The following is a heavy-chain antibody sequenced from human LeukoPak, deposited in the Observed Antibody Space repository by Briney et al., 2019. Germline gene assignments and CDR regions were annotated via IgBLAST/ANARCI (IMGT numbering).Heavy chain of an antibody. CDR1: GGTFSSYA. CDR2: IIPIFGTA. D-gene: IGHD3-3*01. Sequence: SSVKVSGKASGGTFSSYAISWVRQAPGQWLEWMGGIIPIFGTANYAQEFQGRGTITAAESSSTAYMKLSSLRSEDTAVYYCARDEAGDDFWSGYYVFDYWGQGTLVTVSS. J-gene: IGHJ4*02. CDR3: ARDEAGDDFWSGYYVFDY. V-gene: IGHV1-69*13.